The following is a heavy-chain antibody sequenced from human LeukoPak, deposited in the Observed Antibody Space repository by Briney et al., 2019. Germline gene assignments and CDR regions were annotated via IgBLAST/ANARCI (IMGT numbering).Heavy chain of an antibody. CDR1: GFTVSSNY. V-gene: IGHV3-66*01. CDR2: IYSDGTI. Sequence: PGGSLRLSCAASGFTVSSNYMSWVRQVPGKGLEWVSVIYSDGTISYADSVKGRFTISRDNSENTLYLQMNSLRVEDTAVYYCAREVGGGASGQWGQGTLVTVPS. J-gene: IGHJ4*02. D-gene: IGHD3-16*01. CDR3: AREVGGGASGQ.